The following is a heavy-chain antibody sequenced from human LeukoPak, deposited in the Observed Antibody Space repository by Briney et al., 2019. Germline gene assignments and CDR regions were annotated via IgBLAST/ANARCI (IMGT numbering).Heavy chain of an antibody. CDR3: ARGREYYYDSSGYNY. CDR1: GFTVSRNY. CDR2: IYSGGST. V-gene: IGHV3-66*01. J-gene: IGHJ4*02. D-gene: IGHD3-22*01. Sequence: GGSLRLSCAASGFTVSRNYMSWVRQAPGKGLEWVSVIYSGGSTYYADSVKGRFTISRDNSKNTLYLQMNSLRAEDTAVYYCARGREYYYDSSGYNYWGQGTLVTVSS.